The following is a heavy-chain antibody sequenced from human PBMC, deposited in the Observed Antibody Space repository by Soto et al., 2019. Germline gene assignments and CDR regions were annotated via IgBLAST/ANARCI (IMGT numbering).Heavy chain of an antibody. D-gene: IGHD6-19*01. V-gene: IGHV3-48*02. CDR2: ISDSSATR. Sequence: EAQLVESGGGLVQPGGSLRLSCAASGFTFATYSMNWVRQAPGKGLEWVSYISDSSATRYYADSVTGRFTISRDNAKNSLYLQMNSLRDEDSALYYCARASGWYPSDAFVIWGQGTPVTVSS. J-gene: IGHJ3*02. CDR3: ARASGWYPSDAFVI. CDR1: GFTFATYS.